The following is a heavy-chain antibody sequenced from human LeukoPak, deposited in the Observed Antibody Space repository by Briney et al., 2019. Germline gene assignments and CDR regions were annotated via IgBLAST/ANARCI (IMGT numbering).Heavy chain of an antibody. CDR3: ARERCSGGSCYYFDY. Sequence: PGRSLRLSCAASGFTFSSYAMHWVRQAPGKGLEWVGVISYDGSNKYYADSVKGRFTISRDNSKNTLYLQMNSLRAEDTAVYYCARERCSGGSCYYFDYWGQGTLVTVSS. CDR2: ISYDGSNK. CDR1: GFTFSSYA. D-gene: IGHD2-15*01. J-gene: IGHJ4*02. V-gene: IGHV3-30-3*01.